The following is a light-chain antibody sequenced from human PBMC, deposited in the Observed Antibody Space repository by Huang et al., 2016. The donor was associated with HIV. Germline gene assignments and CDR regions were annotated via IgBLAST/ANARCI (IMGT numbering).Light chain of an antibody. Sequence: DIQMTQSPSSLSASVGDRVTITCRASQDIDTYLNWYQQRPRKAPKLLIYNTVKLQSGVTSRFNGTGSGTDFALTITNMQPGDVATYFCQQSYTFTFTFGPGTAVNI. J-gene: IGKJ3*01. V-gene: IGKV1-39*01. CDR3: QQSYTFTFT. CDR1: QDIDTY. CDR2: NTV.